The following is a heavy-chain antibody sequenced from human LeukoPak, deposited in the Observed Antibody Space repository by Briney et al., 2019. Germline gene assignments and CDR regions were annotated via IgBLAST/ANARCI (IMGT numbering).Heavy chain of an antibody. J-gene: IGHJ5*02. CDR3: ASENWFDP. Sequence: ASVKVSCKASGYTFSTYNIHWVRQAPGQRLEWMGWINAGNGNKIYSQRFQGRVTITRDTSASTVYMELSSLRSEDTAVYYCASENWFDPWGQGTLVTVSS. CDR2: INAGNGNK. V-gene: IGHV1-3*01. CDR1: GYTFSTYN.